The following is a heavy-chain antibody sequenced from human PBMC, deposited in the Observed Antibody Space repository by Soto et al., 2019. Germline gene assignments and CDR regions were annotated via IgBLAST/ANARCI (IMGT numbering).Heavy chain of an antibody. CDR1: GGSLNSGGYF. J-gene: IGHJ5*02. CDR3: AREVMPSVTMGWFDP. D-gene: IGHD4-17*01. CDR2: VYSGDIA. V-gene: IGHV4-31*03. Sequence: QVQLQESGPGLVRPSQTLSLTCTVSGGSLNSGGYFWSWIRQVPGKGLEWIGYVYSGDIAYYNPSLQSRVTISLATSKKQYALTLSSVTAAATAIYFCAREVMPSVTMGWFDPWGQGTLVTVSS.